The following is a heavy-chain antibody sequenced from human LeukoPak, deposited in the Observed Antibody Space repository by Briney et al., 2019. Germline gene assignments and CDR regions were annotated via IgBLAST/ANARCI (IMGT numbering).Heavy chain of an antibody. CDR3: ARSPGPLVDWFDP. CDR1: GYTFTGYY. Sequence: ASVKVSCKCSGYTFTGYYMHWVRQAPRQGLEWMGWINPNNGGTNYAQKFQGRVTMTRDTSISTAYMELSRLRSDDTAVYYCARSPGPLVDWFDPWGQGTLVTVSS. J-gene: IGHJ5*02. CDR2: INPNNGGT. D-gene: IGHD1-14*01. V-gene: IGHV1-2*02.